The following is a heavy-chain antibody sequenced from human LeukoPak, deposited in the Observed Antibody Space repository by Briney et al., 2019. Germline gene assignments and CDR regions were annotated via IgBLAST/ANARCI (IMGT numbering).Heavy chain of an antibody. CDR1: GGSFSGYY. CDR2: INHSAST. D-gene: IGHD2-2*01. J-gene: IGHJ3*02. CDR3: ARFIVVVPAASPPLAFDI. Sequence: SETLSLTCAVYGGSFSGYYWSWIRQPPGKGLEWIGEINHSASTNYNPSLKSRVTISVDTSKNQFSLKLSSVTAADTAVYYCARFIVVVPAASPPLAFDIWGQGTMVTVSS. V-gene: IGHV4-34*01.